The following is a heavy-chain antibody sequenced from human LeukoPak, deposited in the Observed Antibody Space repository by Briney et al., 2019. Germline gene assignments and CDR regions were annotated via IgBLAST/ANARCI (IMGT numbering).Heavy chain of an antibody. CDR3: ARDSPIVVVPAASTI. V-gene: IGHV3-21*01. CDR1: GFTFSSYA. CDR2: ISSSSSYI. J-gene: IGHJ3*02. Sequence: GGSLRLSCAASGFTFSSYAMSWVRQAPGKGLEWVSSISSSSSYIYYADSVKGRVTISRDNAKNSLYLQVNSLRAEDTAVYFCARDSPIVVVPAASTIWGQGTMLTVSS. D-gene: IGHD2-2*01.